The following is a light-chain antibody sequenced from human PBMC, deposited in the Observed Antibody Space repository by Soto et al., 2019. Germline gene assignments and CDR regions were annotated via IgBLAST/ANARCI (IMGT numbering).Light chain of an antibody. Sequence: EIVLTQSPATLSLSPGERATLSCRARQSVSSYLAWYQQKPGQAPRLLIYDASNRATGIPARFSGSGSGTDFTLTISSLEPEDFAVYYCQQRSNSYTFGQGTKLEIQ. V-gene: IGKV3-11*01. J-gene: IGKJ2*01. CDR3: QQRSNSYT. CDR2: DAS. CDR1: QSVSSY.